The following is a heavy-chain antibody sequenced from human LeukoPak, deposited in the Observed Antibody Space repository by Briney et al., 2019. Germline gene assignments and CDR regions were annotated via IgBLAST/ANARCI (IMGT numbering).Heavy chain of an antibody. V-gene: IGHV1-2*02. CDR1: GYTFTSYY. CDR2: INPNSGGT. J-gene: IGHJ3*02. CDR3: ARDLPKTGYVGASDI. Sequence: ASVKVSCKASGYTFTSYYMHWVRQAPGQGPEWMGWINPNSGGTNYAQNFKGRVTMTRDTSISTAYMELNSLTSDDTAVYYCARDLPKTGYVGASDIWGQGTMVTVSS. D-gene: IGHD5-12*01.